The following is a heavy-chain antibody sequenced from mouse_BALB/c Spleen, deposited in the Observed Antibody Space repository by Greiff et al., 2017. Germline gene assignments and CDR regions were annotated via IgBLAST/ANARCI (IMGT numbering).Heavy chain of an antibody. D-gene: IGHD1-1*01. CDR1: GYSITSDYA. V-gene: IGHV3-2*02. J-gene: IGHJ2*01. CDR2: ISYSGST. Sequence: DVKLVESGPGLVKPSQSLSLTCTVTGYSITSDYAWNWIRQFPGNKLEWMGYISYSGSTSYNPSLKSRISITRDTSKNQFFLQLNSVTTEDTATYYCAGETTEDYFDYWGQGTTLTVSS. CDR3: AGETTEDYFDY.